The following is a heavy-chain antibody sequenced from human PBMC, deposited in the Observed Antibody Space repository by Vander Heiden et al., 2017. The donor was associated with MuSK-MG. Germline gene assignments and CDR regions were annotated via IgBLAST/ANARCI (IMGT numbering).Heavy chain of an antibody. V-gene: IGHV4-59*01. CDR2: IYYSGST. CDR3: ARDGDPKGSYWYFDL. J-gene: IGHJ2*01. Sequence: QVQLQESGPGLVKPSETLSLPCTVSGGSISSYYWSWIRQPPGKGLEWSGYIYYSGSTNYNPSLKSRVTISLDTSKKQFSLKLSSVTAADTAVYYCARDGDPKGSYWYFDLWGRGTLVTVSS. CDR1: GGSISSYY. D-gene: IGHD4-17*01.